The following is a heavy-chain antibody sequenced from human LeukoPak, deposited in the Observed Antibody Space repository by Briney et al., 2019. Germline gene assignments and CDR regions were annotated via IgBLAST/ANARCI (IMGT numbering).Heavy chain of an antibody. J-gene: IGHJ4*02. D-gene: IGHD3-3*02. Sequence: GGSLRLSCAASGFTFSSYWMHWVRQAPGKGLVWVSRINTDGSTTTYADSVKGRFTISRDNAKNTLYLQMNGLRAEDTAVYYCARGINNFDYWGQGILVTVSS. CDR1: GFTFSSYW. V-gene: IGHV3-74*01. CDR3: ARGINNFDY. CDR2: INTDGSTT.